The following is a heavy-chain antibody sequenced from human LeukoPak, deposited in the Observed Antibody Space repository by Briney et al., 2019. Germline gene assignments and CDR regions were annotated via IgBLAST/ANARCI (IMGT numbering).Heavy chain of an antibody. V-gene: IGHV3-23*01. J-gene: IGHJ4*02. CDR1: GITFSSYA. D-gene: IGHD5-12*01. CDR2: NSGSGGST. Sequence: GGSLRLSCAASGITFSSYAMSWVRQAPGKGLEWVSANSGSGGSTYYADSVKGRFTITRDNSKNTLYLQRNSLRAEDTAVYYCAKAKNYSGYLYLDYWGQGTLVSVSS. CDR3: AKAKNYSGYLYLDY.